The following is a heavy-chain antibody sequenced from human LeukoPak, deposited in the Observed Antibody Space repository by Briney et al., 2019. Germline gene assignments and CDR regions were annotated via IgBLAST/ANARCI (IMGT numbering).Heavy chain of an antibody. CDR3: ARRGGILTGYYDY. V-gene: IGHV4-61*01. D-gene: IGHD3-9*01. CDR2: IYYSEST. CDR1: GASISSGSDF. J-gene: IGHJ4*02. Sequence: PSQTLSLTCTVSGASISSGSDFWSWIRQPPGKGLEWIGYIYYSESTNYNPSLKSRVTISVDTSKNQFSLKLSSVTAADTAVYYCARRGGILTGYYDYWGQGTLVTVSS.